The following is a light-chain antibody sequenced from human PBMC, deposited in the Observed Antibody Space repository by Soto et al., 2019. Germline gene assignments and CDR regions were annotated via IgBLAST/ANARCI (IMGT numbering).Light chain of an antibody. CDR2: GAS. Sequence: EIVLTQSPGTLSLSPGEGGTLSCRASQTVISNSLAWYQQKPGQPPRLLIHGASTRAPGIPDRFSGSRSGTEFTLTSSRLEPKDFAVYYCKLYGGSPKTFGQGTKVDIK. J-gene: IGKJ1*01. CDR1: QTVISNS. V-gene: IGKV3-20*01. CDR3: KLYGGSPKT.